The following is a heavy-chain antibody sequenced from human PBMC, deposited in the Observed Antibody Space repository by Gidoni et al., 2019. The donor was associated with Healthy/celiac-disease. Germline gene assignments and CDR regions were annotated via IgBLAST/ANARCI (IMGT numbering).Heavy chain of an antibody. CDR3: ARGGANSDGLRGYMDV. V-gene: IGHV4-34*01. D-gene: IGHD5-18*01. CDR2: INHSGST. J-gene: IGHJ6*03. Sequence: QVQLQQWGAVLLKPSETLSLTCAVYGGSFSGYYWRWIRQPPGQGLEWIEEINHSGSTNYNPPLKSRVTISVDTSKNQLSLKLSSVTAADTAVYYCARGGANSDGLRGYMDVWGKGTTVTVSS. CDR1: GGSFSGYY.